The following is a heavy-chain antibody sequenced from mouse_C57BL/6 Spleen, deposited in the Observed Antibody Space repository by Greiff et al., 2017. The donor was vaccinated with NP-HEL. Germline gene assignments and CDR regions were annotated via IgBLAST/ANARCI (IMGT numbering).Heavy chain of an antibody. CDR1: GYPFPSYW. D-gene: IGHD2-1*01. CDR3: ASLYGNYGY. V-gene: IGHV1-52*01. J-gene: IGHJ2*01. CDR2: INPSDGET. Sequence: QVQLQQPGAELVRPGSSVKLSCKASGYPFPSYWMHWVKQRPIQGLEWIGNINPSDGETNYNQKFKDKATLTVEKSSSTAYMQLSSLTSEDSAVYYCASLYGNYGYWGQGTTLTVSS.